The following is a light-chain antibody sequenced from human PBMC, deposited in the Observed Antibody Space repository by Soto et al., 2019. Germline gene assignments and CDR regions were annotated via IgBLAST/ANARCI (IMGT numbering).Light chain of an antibody. V-gene: IGKV3D-15*01. CDR1: QSVSSN. CDR3: QQYNDWPLT. CDR2: DIS. J-gene: IGKJ4*01. Sequence: EMVMTQSPATLSVSPGERATLSCRASQSVSSNLAWYQQKPGQAPSLLIYDISARATGIPTRFSGSGSGTEFTLTISSLQSEDFEVYYCQQYNDWPLTFGGGTKVEIK.